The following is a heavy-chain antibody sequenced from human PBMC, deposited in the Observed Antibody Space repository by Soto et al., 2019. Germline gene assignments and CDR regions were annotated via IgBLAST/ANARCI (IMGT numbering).Heavy chain of an antibody. CDR2: IFPLTDIP. CDR3: ARGPLVVLNYFES. V-gene: IGHV1-69*02. Sequence: QVQLVQSGTEVKKPGSSVKVSCKASGGTFRNYPINWVRQDPGQGLEWMGSIFPLTDIPDYAQNFQARLTISADKSTSTAYMELSSLTSDDTAMYFCARGPLVVLNYFESWCQGTLVTVSS. CDR1: GGTFRNYP. J-gene: IGHJ4*02.